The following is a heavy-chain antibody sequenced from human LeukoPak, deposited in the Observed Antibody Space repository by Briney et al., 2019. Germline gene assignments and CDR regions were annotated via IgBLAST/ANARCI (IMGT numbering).Heavy chain of an antibody. CDR1: GFTFSSYA. CDR3: GGDPNGDYVGALGY. D-gene: IGHD4-17*01. CDR2: VTSRGVGT. V-gene: IGHV3-23*01. Sequence: GGSLRLSCTDSGFTFSSYALAWVRQAPGKGLEWVAAVTSRGVGTHYADSVKGRFTISRDNSKNTLYLQMNSLRAEDTAIYYCGGDPNGDYVGALGYWGRGTLVTVSS. J-gene: IGHJ4*01.